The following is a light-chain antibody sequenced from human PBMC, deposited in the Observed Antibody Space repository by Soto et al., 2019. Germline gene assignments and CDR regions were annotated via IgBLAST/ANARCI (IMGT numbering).Light chain of an antibody. CDR2: KVS. Sequence: DVVMTQSPLSLPVTLGQPASISCRSSQSLVYSDGNTYLNWFQQRPGQSPRRLIYKVSNWDSGVPDRFSGSGSGTEFTLTISSLQPDDFATYYCQQYNSYPWTFGQGTKVEIK. V-gene: IGKV2D-30*01. J-gene: IGKJ1*01. CDR1: QSLVYSDGNTY. CDR3: QQYNSYPWT.